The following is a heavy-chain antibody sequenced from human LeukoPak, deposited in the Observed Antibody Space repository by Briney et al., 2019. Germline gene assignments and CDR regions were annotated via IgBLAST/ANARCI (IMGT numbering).Heavy chain of an antibody. J-gene: IGHJ4*02. Sequence: GGSLRLSCAASGFIFSRYGMSWVRQAPGKGLEWVANIKQDGSEKYYVDSVKGRFTISRDNAKNSLYLQMNSLKTEDTAVYYCVRLFGSGTSYNLDYWGQGTLVTVSS. V-gene: IGHV3-7*03. CDR1: GFIFSRYG. CDR2: IKQDGSEK. CDR3: VRLFGSGTSYNLDY. D-gene: IGHD3-10*01.